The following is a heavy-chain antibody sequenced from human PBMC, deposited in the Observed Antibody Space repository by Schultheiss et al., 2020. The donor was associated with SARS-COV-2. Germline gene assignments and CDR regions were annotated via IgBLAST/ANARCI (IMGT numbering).Heavy chain of an antibody. CDR1: GFTFSSYW. CDR3: ARGSAYSSSWYYYGMDV. D-gene: IGHD6-13*01. Sequence: GGSLRLSCAASGFTFSSYWMHWVRQAPGKGLVWVSAISGSGGSTYYADSVKGRFTISRDNSKNTLYLQMNSLRAEDTAVYYCARGSAYSSSWYYYGMDVWGQGTTVTVSS. V-gene: IGHV3-23*01. J-gene: IGHJ6*02. CDR2: ISGSGGST.